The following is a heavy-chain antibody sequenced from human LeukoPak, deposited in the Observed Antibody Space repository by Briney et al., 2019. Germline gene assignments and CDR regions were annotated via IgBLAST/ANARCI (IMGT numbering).Heavy chain of an antibody. Sequence: SETLSLTCTVSGGSISSGDYYWGWIRQPPGKGLEWIGYIYYSGSTYYNPSLKSRVTISVDTSKNQFSLKLSSVTAADTAVYYRATQSPITGTTGYWFDPWGQGTLVTVSS. CDR1: GGSISSGDYY. CDR2: IYYSGST. V-gene: IGHV4-30-4*08. CDR3: ATQSPITGTTGYWFDP. J-gene: IGHJ5*02. D-gene: IGHD1-7*01.